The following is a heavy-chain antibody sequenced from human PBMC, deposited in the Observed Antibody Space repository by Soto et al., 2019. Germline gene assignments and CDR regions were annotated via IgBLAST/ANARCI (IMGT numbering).Heavy chain of an antibody. CDR1: GQSFVTHW. CDR3: VSTINGYFEY. CDR2: IYPGDSET. D-gene: IGHD3-9*01. J-gene: IGHJ4*02. V-gene: IGHV5-51*01. Sequence: ELLTTYYRCSGQSFVTHWIGWVRQMPGKGLEWMGIIYPGDSETKHSPSFQGQVTISADKSISTAYLQWSSLKASDTALYYCVSTINGYFEYWGQGTLVTVYS.